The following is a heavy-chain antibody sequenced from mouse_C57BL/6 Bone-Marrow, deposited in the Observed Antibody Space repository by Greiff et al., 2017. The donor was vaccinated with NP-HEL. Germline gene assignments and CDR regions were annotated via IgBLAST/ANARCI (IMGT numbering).Heavy chain of an antibody. CDR2: IYPGDGDT. V-gene: IGHV1-82*01. D-gene: IGHD1-1*01. Sequence: QVQLKESGPELVKPGASVKISCKASGYAFSSSWMNWVKQRPGKGLEWIGRIYPGDGDTNYNGKFKGKATLTADKSSSTAYMQLSSLTSEDSAVYCCARSGGLLRYGTVDYWGQGTSVTVSS. J-gene: IGHJ4*01. CDR3: ARSGGLLRYGTVDY. CDR1: GYAFSSSW.